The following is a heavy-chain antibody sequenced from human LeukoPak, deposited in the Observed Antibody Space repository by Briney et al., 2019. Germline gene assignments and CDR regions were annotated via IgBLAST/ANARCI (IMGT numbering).Heavy chain of an antibody. CDR3: ARDSYSPSTYYYYGMDV. CDR2: ICSSGSTI. V-gene: IGHV3-48*03. J-gene: IGHJ6*02. CDR1: GFTLSSYE. Sequence: PGGSVSLSCAASGFTLSSYEMIWVRQAPGKGLEWVSYICSSGSTIYSANSVNGRFTISRDKAKTSLYLQMNSLRAEDTAVYYCARDSYSPSTYYYYGMDVWGQGTTVTVSS. D-gene: IGHD5-18*01.